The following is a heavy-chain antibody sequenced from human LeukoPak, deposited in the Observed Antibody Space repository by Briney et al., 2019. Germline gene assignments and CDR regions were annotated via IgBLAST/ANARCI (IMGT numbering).Heavy chain of an antibody. J-gene: IGHJ4*02. V-gene: IGHV4-34*01. D-gene: IGHD1-26*01. CDR1: GGSFSGYY. CDR3: ARQGSGTYYPANY. Sequence: SETLSLTCAVYGGSFSGYYWSWIRQPPGKGLEWIGEINHSGSTNYNPSLKSRVTISVDTSKNQFFLKLSSVTAADTGVYYCARQGSGTYYPANYWGQGTLVTVSS. CDR2: INHSGST.